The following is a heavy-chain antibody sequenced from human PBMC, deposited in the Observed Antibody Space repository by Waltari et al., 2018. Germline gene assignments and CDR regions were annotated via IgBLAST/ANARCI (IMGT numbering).Heavy chain of an antibody. CDR3: AGSSNFGIYGLDV. V-gene: IGHV4-4*07. CDR1: GGSISSYY. D-gene: IGHD3-3*01. Sequence: QVQLQESGPGLVKPSETLSLICIVSGGSISSYYWNWIRQPAGKGLEWIGRIYTSGSTSSNPSLKSRVTMSVDTSKNHVSLRLSSVTAADTAVYYCAGSSNFGIYGLDVWGQGTTVIVSS. CDR2: IYTSGST. J-gene: IGHJ6*02.